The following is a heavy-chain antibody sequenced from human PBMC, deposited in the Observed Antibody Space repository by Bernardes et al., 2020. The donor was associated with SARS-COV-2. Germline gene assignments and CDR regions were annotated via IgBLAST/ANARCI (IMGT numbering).Heavy chain of an antibody. J-gene: IGHJ3*02. CDR3: ARENYTEGGLDI. V-gene: IGHV3-7*01. CDR2: LKEDGSER. D-gene: IGHD2-2*02. Sequence: GYLKLSCTVAGFTLINSWMSWVRQAPWKGLERVANLKEDGSERYYVDSAKGRFTISRDNAKNSVYLQMNSLRAEDTALYYCARENYTEGGLDIWGQGTMVTVSS. CDR1: GFTLINSW.